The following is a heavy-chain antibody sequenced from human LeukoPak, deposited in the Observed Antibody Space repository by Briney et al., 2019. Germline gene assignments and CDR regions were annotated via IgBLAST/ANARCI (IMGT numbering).Heavy chain of an antibody. J-gene: IGHJ4*02. D-gene: IGHD6-13*01. CDR2: IYSGGST. CDR1: GFTVSSSH. V-gene: IGHV3-53*01. Sequence: AGGSLRLSCAASGFTVSSSHMSWVRQAREKGLEWGSIIYSGGSTSYADSVKGRFIISRDSSKNTLYLQMNSLRAEDTAVYYGARRSQIAGAGPRRLEDWGQGTLVSVSS. CDR3: ARRSQIAGAGPRRLED.